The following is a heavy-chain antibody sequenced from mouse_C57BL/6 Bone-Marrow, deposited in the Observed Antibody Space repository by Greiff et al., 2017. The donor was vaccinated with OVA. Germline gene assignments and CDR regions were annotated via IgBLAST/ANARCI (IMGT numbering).Heavy chain of an antibody. CDR1: GYTFTSYW. Sequence: VQLQQSGAELAKPGASVKLSCKASGYTFTSYWITWVKQRPGQSLEWIGDIYPGSGSTNYNEKFKSKATLTVDTSSSTAYMQLSSLTSEDSAVYYCAGPYGMDYWGQGTSVTVSS. V-gene: IGHV1-55*01. J-gene: IGHJ4*01. CDR3: AGPYGMDY. CDR2: IYPGSGST.